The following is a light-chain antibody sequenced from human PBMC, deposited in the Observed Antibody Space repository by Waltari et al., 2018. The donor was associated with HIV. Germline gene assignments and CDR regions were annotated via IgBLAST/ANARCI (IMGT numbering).Light chain of an antibody. J-gene: IGKJ5*01. CDR3: MQALQGPIT. CDR1: QSLLQTNGYNY. V-gene: IGKV2-28*01. CDR2: LGS. Sequence: DIVMTQSPLSLPVTPGEPASISCRSSQSLLQTNGYNYLDWYLQKPGQSPQILIYLGSNRASGVPDRFSGSGSGTDFTLKISRVEAEDVGIYYCMQALQGPITFGQGTRLEIK.